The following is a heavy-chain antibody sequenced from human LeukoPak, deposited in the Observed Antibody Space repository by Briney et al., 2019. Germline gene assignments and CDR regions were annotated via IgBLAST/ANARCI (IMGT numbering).Heavy chain of an antibody. V-gene: IGHV3-33*01. D-gene: IGHD2/OR15-2a*01. CDR3: AREGPRGNSQFDY. CDR2: IWYDGSNK. CDR1: GFTFSSYG. Sequence: GGSLRLSCAASGFTFSSYGMHWVRQAPGKGLEWVTLIWYDGSNKYYADSVKGRLTISRDNSKNTLYLQMNSLRAEDTAVYYCAREGPRGNSQFDYWGQGTLVTVSS. J-gene: IGHJ4*02.